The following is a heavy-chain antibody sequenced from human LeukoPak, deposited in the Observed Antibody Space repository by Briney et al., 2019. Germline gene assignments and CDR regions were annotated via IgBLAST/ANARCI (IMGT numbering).Heavy chain of an antibody. V-gene: IGHV3-7*01. J-gene: IGHJ4*02. CDR3: ARDGGLHTNFDY. CDR1: GFTFSTYA. D-gene: IGHD2-15*01. Sequence: GGSLRLSCAASGFTFSTYAMSWVRQAPGKGLEWVANTKPDGSAEYYADSVRGRFTASRDNANNLLYPQMNRLRAEDTAVYYCARDGGLHTNFDYWGQGTLLTVSS. CDR2: TKPDGSAE.